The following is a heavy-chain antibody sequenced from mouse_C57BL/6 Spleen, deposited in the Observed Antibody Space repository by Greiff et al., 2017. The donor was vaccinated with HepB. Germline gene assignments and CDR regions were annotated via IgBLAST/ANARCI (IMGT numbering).Heavy chain of an antibody. CDR3: AREDYCSSRYFAV. D-gene: IGHD1-1*01. CDR1: GYSITSGYY. J-gene: IGHJ1*03. V-gene: IGHV3-6*01. CDR2: ISYDGSN. Sequence: EVQLQQSGPGLVKPSQSLSLTCSVTGYSITSGYYWNWIRQFPGNKLEWMGYISYDGSNNYNPSLKNRISITRDTSKNQFFLKLNSVTTEDTATYFCAREDYCSSRYFAVWGTGTTVTVSS.